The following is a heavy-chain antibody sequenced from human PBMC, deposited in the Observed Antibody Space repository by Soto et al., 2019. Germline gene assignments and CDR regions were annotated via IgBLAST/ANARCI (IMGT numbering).Heavy chain of an antibody. V-gene: IGHV3-23*01. CDR2: ISGSGGST. D-gene: IGHD3-22*01. CDR3: AKDYYDSSGYYLYDAFDI. CDR1: GFTFSSYA. Sequence: EVQLLESGGGLVQPGGSLRLSCAASGFTFSSYAMSWVRQAPGKGLEWVSAISGSGGSTYYADSVKGRFTISIDNSKNTLYLQMNSLRAEDTAVYYCAKDYYDSSGYYLYDAFDIWGQGTMVTVSS. J-gene: IGHJ3*02.